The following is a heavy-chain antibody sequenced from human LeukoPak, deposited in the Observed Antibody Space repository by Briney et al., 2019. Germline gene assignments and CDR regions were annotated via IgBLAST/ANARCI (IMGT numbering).Heavy chain of an antibody. J-gene: IGHJ5*02. Sequence: PSETLSLTCTVSGSSISSSYWSWIRQPAGKGLEWIGRIYVSGTTNYNPSLKSRVTLSVDTSKDQFSLKLRSVTAADTAVYYCAREGSPYSSSWPNWFDPWGQGTLVTVSS. CDR2: IYVSGTT. D-gene: IGHD6-13*01. CDR1: GSSISSSY. V-gene: IGHV4-4*07. CDR3: AREGSPYSSSWPNWFDP.